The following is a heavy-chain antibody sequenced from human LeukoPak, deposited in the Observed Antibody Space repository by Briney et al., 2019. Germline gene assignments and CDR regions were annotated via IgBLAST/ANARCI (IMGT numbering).Heavy chain of an antibody. CDR2: ISSDGKNE. CDR3: ARQGGSLNYHFNYLDV. V-gene: IGHV3-30*10. D-gene: IGHD4-11*01. CDR1: GFTFSTYV. J-gene: IGHJ6*03. Sequence: GGSLRLSCAASGFTFSTYVVHWVRQAPGKGLEWVALISSDGKNELYSNSVKGRFSISRDTSENALYLQMNRLRPEDTAIYFCARQGGSLNYHFNYLDVWGRGTTVTVSS.